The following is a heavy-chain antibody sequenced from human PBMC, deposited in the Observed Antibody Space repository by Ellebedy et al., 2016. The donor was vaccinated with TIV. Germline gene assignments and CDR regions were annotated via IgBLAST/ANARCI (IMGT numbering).Heavy chain of an antibody. CDR3: AREPNGWYHFDF. CDR1: GFTFISFY. J-gene: IGHJ4*02. V-gene: IGHV1-46*01. D-gene: IGHD6-19*01. CDR2: INPGGDST. Sequence: AASVKVSCKASGFTFISFYMHWMRQAPGQGLEWMGIINPGGDSTTYAQKFQGRVTMTRDTSTSTVYMELSSLGSDDTAGYYCAREPNGWYHFDFWGQGTLVTVSS.